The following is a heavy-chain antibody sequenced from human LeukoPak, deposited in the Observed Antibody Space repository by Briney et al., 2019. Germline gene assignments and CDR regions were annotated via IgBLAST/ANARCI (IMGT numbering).Heavy chain of an antibody. D-gene: IGHD1-7*01. V-gene: IGHV3-48*03. CDR3: ARANWNYGYYYYYGLDV. Sequence: GGSLRLSCAASAFTFSSYDMNWVRQAPGKGLEWISYISSSGSTIHYADSVKGRFTISRDNAKNSLYLQMNSLRAEDTAIYYCARANWNYGYYYYYGLDVWGQGTTVTVSS. CDR2: ISSSGSTI. J-gene: IGHJ6*02. CDR1: AFTFSSYD.